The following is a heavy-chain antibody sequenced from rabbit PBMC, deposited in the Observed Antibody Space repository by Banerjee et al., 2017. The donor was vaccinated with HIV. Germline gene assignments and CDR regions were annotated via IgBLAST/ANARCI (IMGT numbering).Heavy chain of an antibody. CDR2: IYTGSSGDT. CDR1: GFSFSSGYY. D-gene: IGHD1-1*01. Sequence: VESGGGLVKPGASLTLTCKVSGFSFSSGYYMCWGRQAPGKAREWIGCIYTGSSGDTYHPSWEKGRFPISKAAEPALTLQTPRLAAADTTPYFCARNHYTGGYDGYINLWGPATLVSDS. V-gene: IGHV1S40*01. CDR3: ARNHYTGGYDGYINL. J-gene: IGHJ4*01.